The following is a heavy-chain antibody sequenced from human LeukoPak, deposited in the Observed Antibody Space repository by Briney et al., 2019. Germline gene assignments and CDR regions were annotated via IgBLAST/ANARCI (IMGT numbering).Heavy chain of an antibody. D-gene: IGHD5-24*01. V-gene: IGHV3-33*08. CDR2: IRYDGSNE. J-gene: IGHJ4*02. CDR1: GFTFSSDA. CDR3: ARSRYNLDY. Sequence: GGSLRLSCAASGFTFSSDAMTWVRQAPGKGPEWVAIIRYDGSNENYVDSVKGRFTISRDNSKKTLYLQMNSLRAEDTAVYYCARSRYNLDYWGQGTLVTVSS.